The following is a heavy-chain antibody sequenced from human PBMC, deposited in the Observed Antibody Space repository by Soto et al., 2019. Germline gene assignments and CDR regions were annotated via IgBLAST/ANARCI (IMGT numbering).Heavy chain of an antibody. D-gene: IGHD2-2*01. CDR1: GGSFSGYY. Sequence: SETLSLTCAVYGGSFSGYYWSWIRQPPGKGLEWIGEINHSGSTNYNPSLKSRVTISVDTSKNQFSLKLSSVTAADTAVYYCARASLPAAPRYYMDVWGKGTTVTVSS. V-gene: IGHV4-34*01. J-gene: IGHJ6*03. CDR3: ARASLPAAPRYYMDV. CDR2: INHSGST.